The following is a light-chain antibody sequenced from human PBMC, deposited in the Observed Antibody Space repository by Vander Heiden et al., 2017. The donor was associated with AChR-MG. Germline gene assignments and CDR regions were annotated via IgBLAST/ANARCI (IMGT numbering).Light chain of an antibody. CDR2: CAS. Sequence: EIALTQSTGTLSLSAGERATLPCSASQSLSSSYLASYQQKPAQAPPHLIYCASCSATGSPATISGGGCGTTFTLTISSLVPEDDAVYYCQQYGNTPWTFGQGTKVEIK. J-gene: IGKJ1*01. CDR3: QQYGNTPWT. CDR1: QSLSSSY. V-gene: IGKV3-20*01.